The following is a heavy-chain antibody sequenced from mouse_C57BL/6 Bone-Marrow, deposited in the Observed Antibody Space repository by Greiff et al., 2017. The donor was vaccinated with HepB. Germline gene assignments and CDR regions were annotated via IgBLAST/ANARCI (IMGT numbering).Heavy chain of an antibody. Sequence: VQRVESGPGLVQPSQSLSITCTVSGFSLTSYGVHWVRQSPGKGLEWLGVIWSGGSTDYNAAFISRLSISKDNSKSQVFFKMNSLQADDTAIYYCAREADYYGSSYLAWFAYWGQGTLVTVSA. J-gene: IGHJ3*01. D-gene: IGHD1-1*01. V-gene: IGHV2-2*01. CDR3: AREADYYGSSYLAWFAY. CDR2: IWSGGST. CDR1: GFSLTSYG.